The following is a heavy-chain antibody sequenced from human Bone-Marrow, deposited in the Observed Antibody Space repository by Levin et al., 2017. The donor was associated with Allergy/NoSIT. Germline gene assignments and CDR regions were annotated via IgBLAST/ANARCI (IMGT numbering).Heavy chain of an antibody. Sequence: SVKVSCKASGGTFRAYAFTWVRQAPGQGLEWMGGIIPILGTPNYAQKNQGRVTILADESTSTAYIELTNLTSEDPAVYYCATTMVGGNNGLGVWGQGTTVTVSS. CDR3: ATTMVGGNNGLGV. V-gene: IGHV1-69*13. D-gene: IGHD1-26*01. CDR2: IIPILGTP. J-gene: IGHJ6*02. CDR1: GGTFRAYA.